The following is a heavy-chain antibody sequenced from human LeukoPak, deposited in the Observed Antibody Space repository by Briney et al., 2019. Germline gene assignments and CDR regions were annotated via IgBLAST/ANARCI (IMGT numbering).Heavy chain of an antibody. CDR2: IYSGGST. V-gene: IGHV3-66*01. Sequence: PGGSLRLSCAASGFNVSSNYMSWVRQAPGKGLEWVSVIYSGGSTYYADSVKGRFTISRDNSKNTLYLQMNSLRAEDTAVYYCAGDRYYYDSSGYYSFDYWGQGTLVTVS. D-gene: IGHD3-22*01. J-gene: IGHJ4*02. CDR1: GFNVSSNY. CDR3: AGDRYYYDSSGYYSFDY.